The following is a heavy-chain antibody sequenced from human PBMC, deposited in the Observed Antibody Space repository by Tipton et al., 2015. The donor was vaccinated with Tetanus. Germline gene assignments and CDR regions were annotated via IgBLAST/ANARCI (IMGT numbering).Heavy chain of an antibody. Sequence: QSGPEVKKPGSSVRVSCKTFGGTFNSYAINWVRQAPGQGLEWMGWIRAHNGDTKYAQKFQGRVTLTTDTSTMTAYMEVRSLRSDDTAVYYCVREINGGNSGYDYYFDNWGQGTLVTVSA. J-gene: IGHJ4*02. CDR1: GGTFNSYA. D-gene: IGHD5-12*01. V-gene: IGHV1-18*01. CDR3: VREINGGNSGYDYYFDN. CDR2: IRAHNGDT.